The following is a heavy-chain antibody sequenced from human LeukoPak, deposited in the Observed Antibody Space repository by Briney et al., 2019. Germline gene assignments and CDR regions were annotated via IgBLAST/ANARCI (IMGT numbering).Heavy chain of an antibody. CDR2: NNPNSGGT. V-gene: IGHV1-2*02. Sequence: ASVKDSRMASLYTFTDYFMHSVRQAPGQGLEWVGWNNPNSGGTNYAQRFQGRVTMTRETSISTAYMELSRLRSDDTAVYYCATSRPYSGSYLLVQVAWGQGTLVTVSS. D-gene: IGHD1-26*01. J-gene: IGHJ5*02. CDR3: ATSRPYSGSYLLVQVA. CDR1: LYTFTDYF.